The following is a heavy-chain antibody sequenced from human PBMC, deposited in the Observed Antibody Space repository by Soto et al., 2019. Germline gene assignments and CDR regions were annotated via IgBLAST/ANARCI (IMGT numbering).Heavy chain of an antibody. D-gene: IGHD2-8*01. CDR2: INPNSGGT. J-gene: IGHJ5*02. CDR1: GYTFTGYY. V-gene: IGHV1-2*02. Sequence: GASVKVSCKASGYTFTGYYMHWVRQAPGQGLEWMGWINPNSGGTNYAQKFQGRVTMTRDTSISTAYMELSRLRSDDTAVYYCARDIYCTNGVCLNWFDPWGQGTLVTVS. CDR3: ARDIYCTNGVCLNWFDP.